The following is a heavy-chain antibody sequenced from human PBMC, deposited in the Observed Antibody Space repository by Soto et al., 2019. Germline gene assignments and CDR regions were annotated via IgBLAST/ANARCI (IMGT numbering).Heavy chain of an antibody. CDR3: QTDIRGFRRATDY. CDR1: VVSDKIDNYY. CDR2: IHNSGTT. Sequence: SDTPSRNENVAVVSDKIDNYYRTWGPQPPGKGREWIGNIHNSGTTNYNPSLQNRVTLSLDTSKNQYSLKLTSVNAADAAIYYSQTDIRGFRRATDYWGRGTPVNVSS. V-gene: IGHV4-61*01. J-gene: IGHJ4*02. D-gene: IGHD5-18*01.